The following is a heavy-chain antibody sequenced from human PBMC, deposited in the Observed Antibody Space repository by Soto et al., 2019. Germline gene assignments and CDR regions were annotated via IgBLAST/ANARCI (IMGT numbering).Heavy chain of an antibody. CDR2: IIPIFGTA. Sequence: SVKVSCKXSRGTFSSYAISWVRQAPGQGLEWMGGIIPIFGTANYAQKFQGRVTITADESTSTAYMELSSLRSEDTAVYYCARVMAPRGVVVVPAAIGFDPWGQGTLVTVSS. D-gene: IGHD2-2*02. J-gene: IGHJ5*02. CDR3: ARVMAPRGVVVVPAAIGFDP. CDR1: RGTFSSYA. V-gene: IGHV1-69*13.